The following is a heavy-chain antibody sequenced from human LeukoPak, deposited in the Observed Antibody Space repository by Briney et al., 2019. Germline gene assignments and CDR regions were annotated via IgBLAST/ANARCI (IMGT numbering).Heavy chain of an antibody. V-gene: IGHV1-8*01. CDR2: MNPNSGNT. Sequence: ASVKVSCKASGYTFTSYDISWVRQATGQGLEWMGWMNPNSGNTGYAQKFQGRVTMTRNTSISTAYMELSSLRSEDTAVYYCARDQTTVTTYFNYWGQGTLVTVSS. CDR1: GYTFTSYD. CDR3: ARDQTTVTTYFNY. D-gene: IGHD4-17*01. J-gene: IGHJ4*02.